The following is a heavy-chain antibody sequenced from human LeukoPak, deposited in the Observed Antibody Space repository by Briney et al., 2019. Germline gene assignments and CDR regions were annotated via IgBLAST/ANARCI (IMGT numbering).Heavy chain of an antibody. CDR3: ARGAPGLVIPRDAFDI. CDR1: GGSFSGYY. CDR2: INHSGST. J-gene: IGHJ3*02. Sequence: SETLSLTCAVYGGSFSGYYWSWVRQPPEKGLEWIGEINHSGSTNYNPSLKSRVTMSVDTSKNQFSLKLSSVTAADTAVYYCARGAPGLVIPRDAFDIWGRGTMVTVSS. V-gene: IGHV4-34*01. D-gene: IGHD3/OR15-3a*01.